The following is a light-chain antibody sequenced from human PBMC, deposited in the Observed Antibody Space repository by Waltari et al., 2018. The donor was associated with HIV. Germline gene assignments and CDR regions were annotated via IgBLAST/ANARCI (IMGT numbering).Light chain of an antibody. J-gene: IGKJ1*01. CDR1: QTISNN. V-gene: IGKV3-15*01. CDR3: QQYNNWPRT. CDR2: GAS. Sequence: EIVLTQSPATLSVSPGGKATLSCRASQTISNNIAWFQQKPGQAPRLLIYGASSRATGIPASFSGSGSGTNFTLTINSLQSEHCAVYYCQQYNNWPRTFGQGTKVEI.